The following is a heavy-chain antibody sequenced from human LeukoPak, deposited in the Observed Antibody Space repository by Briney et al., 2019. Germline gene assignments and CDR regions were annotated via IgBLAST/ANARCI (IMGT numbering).Heavy chain of an antibody. J-gene: IGHJ4*02. CDR2: ISGSGGST. D-gene: IGHD3-9*01. V-gene: IGHV3-23*01. Sequence: GGSLRLSCAASGFTFSSYAMSWVRQAPGKGLEWVSAISGSGGSTYYADSVKSRFTISRDNSKNTLYLQMNSLRAEDTAVYYCAKDLVLRYFDWLLGYYFDYWGQGTLVTVSS. CDR1: GFTFSSYA. CDR3: AKDLVLRYFDWLLGYYFDY.